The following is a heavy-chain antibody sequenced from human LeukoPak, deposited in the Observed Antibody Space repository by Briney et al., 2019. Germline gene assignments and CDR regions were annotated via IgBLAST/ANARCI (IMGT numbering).Heavy chain of an antibody. D-gene: IGHD1-26*01. CDR1: GFTVSSNY. CDR3: AREPSGTYWLDY. J-gene: IGHJ4*02. CDR2: IYSAGST. V-gene: IGHV3-66*02. Sequence: PGGSLRLSCAASGFTVSSNYMSWVRQAPGKGLEWVSVIYSAGSTYYADSVKGRFTISRDNSKNTLYLQMNSLRAEDTAVYYCAREPSGTYWLDYWGQGILVTVSS.